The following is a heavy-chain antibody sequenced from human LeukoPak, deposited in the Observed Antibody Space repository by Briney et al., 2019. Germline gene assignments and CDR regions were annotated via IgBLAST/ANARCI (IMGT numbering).Heavy chain of an antibody. CDR2: INPSGGST. CDR1: GYTFTSYY. Sequence: ASVKVSCKASGYTFTSYYMHWVRQAPGQGLEWMEIINPSGGSTSYAQKFQGRVTMTRDMSTSTVYMELSSLRSEDTAVYYCARSNPAGRRLNWFDPWGQGTLVTVSS. V-gene: IGHV1-46*01. D-gene: IGHD4-11*01. CDR3: ARSNPAGRRLNWFDP. J-gene: IGHJ5*02.